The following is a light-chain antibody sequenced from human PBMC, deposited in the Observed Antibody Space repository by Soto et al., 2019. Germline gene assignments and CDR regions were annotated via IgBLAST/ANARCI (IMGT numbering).Light chain of an antibody. CDR3: QQYSSTFWT. CDR1: QSISSSY. Sequence: EIVLTQSPGTLSLSPGERATLSCRASQSISSSYLAWYQQKPGQAPRLLVYGASSRATGIPDRFSGSGPGTDFTLTISRLEPEDFALYYCQQYSSTFWTFGQGTKVEIK. V-gene: IGKV3-20*01. J-gene: IGKJ1*01. CDR2: GAS.